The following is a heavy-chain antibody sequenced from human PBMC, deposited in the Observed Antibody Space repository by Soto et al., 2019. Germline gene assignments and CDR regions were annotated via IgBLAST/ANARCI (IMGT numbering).Heavy chain of an antibody. CDR1: GYTFTSYD. CDR3: ARDAAGSTYYYYYMDV. J-gene: IGHJ6*03. D-gene: IGHD6-13*01. CDR2: MNPNSGNT. Sequence: ASVKVSCKASGYTFTSYDINWVRQATGQGLEWMGWMNPNSGNTGYAQKFQGRVTMTRNTSISTAYMELSSLRSEDTAVYYCARDAAGSTYYYYYMDVWGKGTTVTVSS. V-gene: IGHV1-8*01.